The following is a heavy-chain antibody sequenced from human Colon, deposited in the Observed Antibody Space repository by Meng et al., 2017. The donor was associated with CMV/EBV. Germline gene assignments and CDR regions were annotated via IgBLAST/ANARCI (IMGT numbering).Heavy chain of an antibody. J-gene: IGHJ5*02. CDR3: ARDVESSGYWNWFDP. CDR2: IKQDGNEK. V-gene: IGHV3-7*01. Sequence: GGSLRLSCAASGFTFSRYWMSWVRQAPGKGLEWVANIKQDGNEKYYVDSVMGRFTISRDNAKNSLYLEMNSLRAEDTAVYYCARDVESSGYWNWFDPWGQGTLVTVSS. CDR1: GFTFSRYW. D-gene: IGHD3-22*01.